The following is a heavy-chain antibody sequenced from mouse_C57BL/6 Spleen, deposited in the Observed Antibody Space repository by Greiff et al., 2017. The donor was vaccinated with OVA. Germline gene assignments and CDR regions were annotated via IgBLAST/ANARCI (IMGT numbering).Heavy chain of an antibody. CDR3: ARREEDGSCVYYFDY. CDR1: GYTFTEYT. V-gene: IGHV1-62-2*01. Sequence: QVQLQQSGAELVKPGASVKLSCKASGYTFTEYTIHWVKQRPGQGLEWIGWIYPGSGGTNYNEKFKDKATLTADKSSSTAYMELSRLTSEDSAVYYCARREEDGSCVYYFDYWGQGTTLTVSS. D-gene: IGHD1-1*01. CDR2: IYPGSGGT. J-gene: IGHJ2*01.